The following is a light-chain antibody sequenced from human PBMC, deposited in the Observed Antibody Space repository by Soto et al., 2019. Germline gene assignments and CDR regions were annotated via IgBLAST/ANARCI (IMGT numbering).Light chain of an antibody. V-gene: IGLV1-51*01. Sequence: QPVLMKPPPVSAAPGQKVTICCSGSSSNIGGNSVSWYQQLPGTAPKLLIYDDNKRPSGIPDRFSGSKSGTSATLGITGFQTGDEADYYCGSWDSSLSAYVFGTGTKVTGL. CDR1: SSNIGGNS. J-gene: IGLJ1*01. CDR3: GSWDSSLSAYV. CDR2: DDN.